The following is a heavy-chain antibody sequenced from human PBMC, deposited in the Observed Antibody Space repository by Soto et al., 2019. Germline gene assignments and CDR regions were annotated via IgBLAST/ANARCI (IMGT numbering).Heavy chain of an antibody. CDR2: ISSDGSST. J-gene: IGHJ6*02. V-gene: IGHV3-74*01. CDR3: ARWNYYGMDV. Sequence: EVQLVESGGGLAQPGGSLRLSCADSGFNFSSYWMHWVRQAPGKGLVWVSRISSDGSSTSYADSVKGRFTISRDNAKNTLYLQMNSLRAEDTAVYYCARWNYYGMDVWVQGTTVTVSS. CDR1: GFNFSSYW.